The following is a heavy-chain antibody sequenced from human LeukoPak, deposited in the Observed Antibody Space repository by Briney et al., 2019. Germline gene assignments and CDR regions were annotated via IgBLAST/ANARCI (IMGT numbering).Heavy chain of an antibody. V-gene: IGHV4-59*01. CDR1: GGSISSYY. D-gene: IGHD2-8*01. CDR3: ARESRMGAFDI. CDR2: IYYSGST. J-gene: IGHJ3*02. Sequence: SETLSLTCTVSGGSISSYYWSWIRQPPGKGLEWSGYIYYSGSTNYNPSLKSRVTISVDTSKNQFSLKLSSVTAADTAVYYCARESRMGAFDIWGQGTMVTVSS.